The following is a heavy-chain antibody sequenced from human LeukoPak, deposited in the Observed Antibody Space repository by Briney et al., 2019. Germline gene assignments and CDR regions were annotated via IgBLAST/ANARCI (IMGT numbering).Heavy chain of an antibody. D-gene: IGHD3-22*01. CDR3: ARDFSSGYYSWFDP. Sequence: GGSLRLSCAASGFTVSINYMSWVRAAPEEGVWSVSVMYSGGSTYYADSVKGRFTISRDNSKNTLYLQMSSLRAEDTAVYYCARDFSSGYYSWFDPWGQGTLVTVSS. CDR2: MYSGGST. J-gene: IGHJ5*02. CDR1: GFTVSINY. V-gene: IGHV3-53*01.